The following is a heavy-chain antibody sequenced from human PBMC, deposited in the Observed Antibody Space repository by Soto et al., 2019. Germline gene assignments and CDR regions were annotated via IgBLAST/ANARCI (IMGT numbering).Heavy chain of an antibody. CDR1: GFTFSSYD. Sequence: PGGSLRLSCAASGFTFSSYDMHWVRQAPGKGLEWVAVIWYDGSNKYYADSVKGRSTISRDNSKNTLYLQMNSLRAEDTAVYYCARDLAYDFWSGYGYWGQGTLVTVSS. CDR3: ARDLAYDFWSGYGY. D-gene: IGHD3-3*01. CDR2: IWYDGSNK. J-gene: IGHJ4*02. V-gene: IGHV3-33*01.